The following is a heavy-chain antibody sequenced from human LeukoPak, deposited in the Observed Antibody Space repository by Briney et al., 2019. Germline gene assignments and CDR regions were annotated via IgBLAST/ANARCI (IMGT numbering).Heavy chain of an antibody. CDR3: ARYNVGYYPGAFDI. CDR2: IYYSGST. J-gene: IGHJ3*02. D-gene: IGHD3-10*01. V-gene: IGHV4-59*01. CDR1: GGSFSGYY. Sequence: PSETLSLTCAVYGGSFSGYYWSWIRQPPGKGLEWIGYIYYSGSTNYNPSLKSRVTISVDTSKNQFSLKLTSVTAADTAVYYCARYNVGYYPGAFDIWGQGTMVSVSS.